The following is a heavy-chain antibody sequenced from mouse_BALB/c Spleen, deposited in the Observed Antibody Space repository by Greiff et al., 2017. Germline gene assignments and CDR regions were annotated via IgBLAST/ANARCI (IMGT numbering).Heavy chain of an antibody. CDR3: TRGSSYGYFDV. D-gene: IGHD1-1*01. CDR1: GYTFTSYW. V-gene: IGHV1S81*02. Sequence: VHLVESGAELVKPGASVKLSCKASGYTFTSYWMYWVKQRPGQGLERIGEINPSNGGTNYNEKFKSKATLTVDKSSSTAYMQLSSLTSEDSVVYYCTRGSSYGYFDVWGAGTTVTVSS. CDR2: INPSNGGT. J-gene: IGHJ1*01.